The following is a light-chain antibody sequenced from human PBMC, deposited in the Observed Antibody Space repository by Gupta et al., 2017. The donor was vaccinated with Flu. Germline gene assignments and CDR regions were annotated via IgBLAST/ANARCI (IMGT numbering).Light chain of an antibody. Sequence: SSANIGSEYVYWYQQLPGTAPKLLIYRDDQGSSGVLGRFSGSKSGTSASLAISGLRSEDEADYYCAAWDDSLSGWVFGGGTKLTVL. CDR3: AAWDDSLSGWV. CDR1: SANIGSEY. J-gene: IGLJ3*02. V-gene: IGLV1-47*01. CDR2: RDD.